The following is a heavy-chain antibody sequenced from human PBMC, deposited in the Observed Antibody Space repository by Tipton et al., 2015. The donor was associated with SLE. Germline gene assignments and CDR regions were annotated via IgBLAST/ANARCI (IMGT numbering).Heavy chain of an antibody. Sequence: SLRLSCAASGFTCSDYDMNWFRQAPGKGLEWASVIYSGGTTYYADSVKGRFSISRDNSKNSLYLQMNSLRTEDTALYYCAKDSRTSRAIDNWGQGTLVTVSS. CDR1: GFTCSDYD. D-gene: IGHD1-7*01. CDR3: AKDSRTSRAIDN. J-gene: IGHJ4*02. CDR2: IYSGGTT. V-gene: IGHV3-43*02.